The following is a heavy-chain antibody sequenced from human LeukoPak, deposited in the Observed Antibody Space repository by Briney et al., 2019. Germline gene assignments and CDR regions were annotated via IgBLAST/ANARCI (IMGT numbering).Heavy chain of an antibody. V-gene: IGHV3-30-3*01. CDR2: ISYDGSNK. Sequence: PGGSLRLSCAASGFTFSSYAMHWVRQAPGKGLEWVAVISYDGSNKYYADSVKGRFTISRDNSKNTLYLQMNSLRAEDTAVYYCARDYRMVLLWFGEKMGFDYWGQGTLFTVSS. D-gene: IGHD3-10*01. CDR3: ARDYRMVLLWFGEKMGFDY. J-gene: IGHJ4*02. CDR1: GFTFSSYA.